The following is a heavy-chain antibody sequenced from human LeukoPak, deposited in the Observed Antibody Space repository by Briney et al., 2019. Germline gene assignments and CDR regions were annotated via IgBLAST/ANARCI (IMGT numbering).Heavy chain of an antibody. CDR1: GFTFNNYA. CDR2: ISSSGGST. Sequence: PGGSLRLSCAASGFTFNNYAMNWVRQAPGKGLECVSSISSSGGSTFYADSVKGRFTISRDNSMNTLYLQMNSLRAEDTAVYYCVKALTVTTKNNWFDPWGQGTLVTVSS. V-gene: IGHV3-23*01. D-gene: IGHD4-17*01. J-gene: IGHJ5*02. CDR3: VKALTVTTKNNWFDP.